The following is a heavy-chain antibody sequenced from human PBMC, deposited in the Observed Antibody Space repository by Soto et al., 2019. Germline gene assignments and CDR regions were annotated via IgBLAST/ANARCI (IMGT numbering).Heavy chain of an antibody. D-gene: IGHD3-3*01. V-gene: IGHV1-69*04. J-gene: IGHJ5*02. CDR1: GGTFSSYA. CDR3: ARDRVDYDSPNWFDP. Sequence: GASVKVSCKASGGTFSSYAISWVRQAPGQGLEWMGRIIPILGIANYAQKFQGRVTSTADKSTSTAYMEMSSLRSEDTAVYYCARDRVDYDSPNWFDPWGQGTLVTVSS. CDR2: IIPILGIA.